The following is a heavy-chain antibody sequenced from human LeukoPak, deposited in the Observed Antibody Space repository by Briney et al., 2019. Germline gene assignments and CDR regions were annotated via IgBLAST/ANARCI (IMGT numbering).Heavy chain of an antibody. V-gene: IGHV4-59*01. CDR2: IYYSGST. D-gene: IGHD4-17*01. CDR3: ASVGYGDYV. J-gene: IGHJ4*02. Sequence: SETLSLTCTVSGGSISSYYWSWIRQPPGKGLEWIGYIYYSGSTNYNPSPKSRVTISVDTSKNQFSLKLSSVTAADTAVYYCASVGYGDYVWGQGTLVTVSS. CDR1: GGSISSYY.